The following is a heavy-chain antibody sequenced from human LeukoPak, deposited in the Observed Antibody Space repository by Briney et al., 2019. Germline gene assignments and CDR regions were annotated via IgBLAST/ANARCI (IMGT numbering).Heavy chain of an antibody. CDR2: ITSGGGSI. J-gene: IGHJ4*02. CDR3: ARDLYGEYYFDY. V-gene: IGHV3-11*01. D-gene: IGHD2-8*01. Sequence: GGSLRLSCTASGFTFSDYSLSWIRQSPGKGLEWISYITSGGGSIFYADFVEGRFTISRDNAENSLYLQLNSLRDEDTAVYYCARDLYGEYYFDYWGQGTLVTVSS. CDR1: GFTFSDYS.